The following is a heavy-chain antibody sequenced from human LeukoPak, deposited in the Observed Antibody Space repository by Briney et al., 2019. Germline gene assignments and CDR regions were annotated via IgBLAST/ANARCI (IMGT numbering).Heavy chain of an antibody. CDR1: GFTFSTYS. Sequence: GGSLRLSCAASGFTFSTYSMHWVRQAPGKGLEWVSSIRSGSTYINYADSVKGRFTISRDDAKKSLYLQMNSLRAEDTAVYYCARDGIFDYWGQGTLVAVSS. CDR3: ARDGIFDY. V-gene: IGHV3-21*01. J-gene: IGHJ4*02. CDR2: IRSGSTYI.